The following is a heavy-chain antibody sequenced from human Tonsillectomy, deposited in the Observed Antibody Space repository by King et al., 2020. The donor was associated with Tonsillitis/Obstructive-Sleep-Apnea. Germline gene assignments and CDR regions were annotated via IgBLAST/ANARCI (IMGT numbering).Heavy chain of an antibody. CDR1: GGSISSGGYY. D-gene: IGHD2-8*01. V-gene: IGHV4-31*03. Sequence: QLQESGPGLVKPSQTLSLTCTVSGGSISSGGYYWSWIRQHPGKGLEWIGYIYYSGSTYYNPSLKSRVSISVDTSKNQFSLQLSSVTAADTAVYYCARSLLNLSSFDYWGQGTLVTVSS. CDR2: IYYSGST. CDR3: ARSLLNLSSFDY. J-gene: IGHJ4*02.